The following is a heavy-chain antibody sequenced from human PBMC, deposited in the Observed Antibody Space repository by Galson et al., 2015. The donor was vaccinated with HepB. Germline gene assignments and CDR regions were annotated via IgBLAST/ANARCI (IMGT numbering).Heavy chain of an antibody. V-gene: IGHV1-69*15. CDR2: IIPMFGTA. J-gene: IGHJ3*02. Sequence: SCKASGDTFITYAFSWVRQAPGQGPEWMGRIIPMFGTANYTQRFQGRVTITAHESTSTTYMELSSLRSEDTAMYYCATTNYDSSGYYYVRSGGFDIWGQGTMVTVSS. D-gene: IGHD3-22*01. CDR1: GDTFITYA. CDR3: ATTNYDSSGYYYVRSGGFDI.